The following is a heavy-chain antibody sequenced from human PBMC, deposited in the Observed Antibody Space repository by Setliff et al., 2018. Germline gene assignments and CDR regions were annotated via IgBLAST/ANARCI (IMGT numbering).Heavy chain of an antibody. D-gene: IGHD2-2*01. CDR1: GYTFTKNY. Sequence: ASVKVSCKTSGYTFTKNYLHWVRRAPGQGLEWMGIIDPGDGRTDYAQKFQGRLTMTTDTSTTTAYMELRSLRSDDTAVYYCSRLVRYCTRTSCQRASGDDYWGQGTLVTVSS. V-gene: IGHV1-46*01. CDR3: SRLVRYCTRTSCQRASGDDY. J-gene: IGHJ4*02. CDR2: IDPGDGRT.